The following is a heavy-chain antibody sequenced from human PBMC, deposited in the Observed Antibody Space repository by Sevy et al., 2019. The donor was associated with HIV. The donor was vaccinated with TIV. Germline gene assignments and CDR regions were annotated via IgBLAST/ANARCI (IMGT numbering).Heavy chain of an antibody. J-gene: IGHJ4*02. CDR1: GFTFGDYA. CDR2: IRSKAYGGTT. Sequence: GGSLRLSCTASGFTFGDYAMSWVRQAPGKGLEWVGFIRSKAYGGTTEYAASVKGRFTISRDDSKSIAYLKMNSLKTEDTAVYYCTSYDYVWGSYRYRVDYWGQGTLVTVSS. D-gene: IGHD3-16*02. CDR3: TSYDYVWGSYRYRVDY. V-gene: IGHV3-49*04.